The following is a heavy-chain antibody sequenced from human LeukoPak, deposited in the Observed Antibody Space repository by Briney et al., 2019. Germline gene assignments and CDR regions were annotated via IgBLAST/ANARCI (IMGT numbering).Heavy chain of an antibody. CDR1: GFTFSSYA. V-gene: IGHV3-30-3*01. CDR2: ISYDGSNK. D-gene: IGHD6-6*01. CDR3: ARLGIAARPPDYYFDY. J-gene: IGHJ4*02. Sequence: GGSLRLSCAASGFTFSSYAMPWVRQAPGKGLEWVAVISYDGSNKYYADSVKGRFTISRDNSKNTLYLQMNSLRAEDTAVYYCARLGIAARPPDYYFDYWGQGTLVTVSS.